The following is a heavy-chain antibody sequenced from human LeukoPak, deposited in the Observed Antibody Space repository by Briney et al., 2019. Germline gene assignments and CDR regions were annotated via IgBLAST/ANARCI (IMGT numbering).Heavy chain of an antibody. CDR3: AKDSGWFRFDY. J-gene: IGHJ4*02. CDR1: GFSFSSAW. V-gene: IGHV3-7*03. Sequence: GGSLRLSCAGSGFSFSSAWMNWVRQAPGKGLEWVANIKQDGSDEYYMDSVKGRFTISRDNAKNSLYLQMNSLRAEDTAVYYCAKDSGWFRFDYWGQGTLVTVSS. D-gene: IGHD6-13*01. CDR2: IKQDGSDE.